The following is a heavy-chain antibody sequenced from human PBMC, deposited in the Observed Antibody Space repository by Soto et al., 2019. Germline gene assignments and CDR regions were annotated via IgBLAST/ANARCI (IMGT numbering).Heavy chain of an antibody. V-gene: IGHV3-7*01. Sequence: GGSLRLSCAASGFTFSSFWMDWVRQAPGKGLEWVANINPDGSEKHYVDSVKGRFTTSRDNAKNSLYLQMSRLTAEDSALYYCSRSLDSWGQGTRVTVSS. CDR1: GFTFSSFW. CDR3: SRSLDS. CDR2: INPDGSEK. J-gene: IGHJ4*02.